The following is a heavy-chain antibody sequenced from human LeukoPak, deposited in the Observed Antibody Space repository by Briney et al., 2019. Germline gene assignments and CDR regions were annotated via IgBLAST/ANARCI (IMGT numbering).Heavy chain of an antibody. V-gene: IGHV4-4*02. CDR2: IYHSGST. Sequence: SETLSLTCAVSGGSISSSNWWTWVRQSPGKGLEWIGEIYHSGSTNYNPSLKSRVTMSVDKSKNQFSLKLNSVTAADTAVYYCARVTTGTIDFWGQGTLVTVSS. J-gene: IGHJ4*02. CDR3: ARVTTGTIDF. CDR1: GGSISSSNW. D-gene: IGHD1-1*01.